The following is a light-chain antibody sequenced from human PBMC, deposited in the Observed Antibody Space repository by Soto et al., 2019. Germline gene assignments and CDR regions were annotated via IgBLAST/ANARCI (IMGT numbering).Light chain of an antibody. CDR2: EVS. V-gene: IGLV2-14*01. CDR1: SSDVGGYNH. Sequence: QSALTQPASVSGSPGQSITISCTGSSSDVGGYNHVSWYQQHPGKAPKHMIYEVSNRPSGVSNRFSGSKSGNTASLTISGLQAEDEADYYCSSYTTSTTRIIFGGGTKLTVL. J-gene: IGLJ2*01. CDR3: SSYTTSTTRII.